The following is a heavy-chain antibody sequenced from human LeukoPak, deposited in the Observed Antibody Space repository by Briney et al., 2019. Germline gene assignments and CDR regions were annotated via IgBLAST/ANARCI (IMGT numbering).Heavy chain of an antibody. CDR3: ARGVSGSYSSLSCWYFDL. J-gene: IGHJ2*01. Sequence: ASVKVSCKASGYTFTSYDINWVRQATGRGLEWMGWMNPNSGNTGYAQKFQGRVTMTRNTSISTAYMELSSLRSEDTAVYYCARGVSGSYSSLSCWYFDLWGRGTLVTVSS. V-gene: IGHV1-8*01. CDR2: MNPNSGNT. CDR1: GYTFTSYD. D-gene: IGHD1-26*01.